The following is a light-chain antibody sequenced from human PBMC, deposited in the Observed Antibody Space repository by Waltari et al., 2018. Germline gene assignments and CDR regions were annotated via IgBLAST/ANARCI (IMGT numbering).Light chain of an antibody. V-gene: IGLV3-21*02. CDR2: DDT. J-gene: IGLJ2*01. Sequence: SYVMTQPPSVSVAPGQTARISCGGINIGRKSVHWYQQKPGQAPVLVVYDDTDRPSGISERSSGSNSVNTATLTISRVEAGDEADYYCQVWDSSGDAVFGGGTKLTVL. CDR1: NIGRKS. CDR3: QVWDSSGDAV.